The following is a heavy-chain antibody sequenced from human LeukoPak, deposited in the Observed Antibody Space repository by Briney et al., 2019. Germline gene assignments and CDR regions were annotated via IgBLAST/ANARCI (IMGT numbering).Heavy chain of an antibody. Sequence: GGTLRLSCAASGLTFSSYGMSWVRPAPGKGLEWVSTISGSGGSTYHADSVKGRFTISRDNSKNTLCLQMKSLRAEDTAVYYWAKERWFGEGCYFDYWGQGTLVTVSS. V-gene: IGHV3-23*01. CDR1: GLTFSSYG. CDR2: ISGSGGST. D-gene: IGHD3-10*01. J-gene: IGHJ4*02. CDR3: AKERWFGEGCYFDY.